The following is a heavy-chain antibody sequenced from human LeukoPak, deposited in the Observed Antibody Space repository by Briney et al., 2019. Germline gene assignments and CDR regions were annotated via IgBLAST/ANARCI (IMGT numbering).Heavy chain of an antibody. D-gene: IGHD1-26*01. CDR2: INTNNGNT. CDR3: ARDGPPWESLPDF. CDR1: GYIFTSYG. V-gene: IGHV1-18*01. J-gene: IGHJ4*02. Sequence: GASVKVSCKASGYIFTSYGISWVRQAAGQGLEWMAWINTNNGNTNYAQKFQDRVTLTTDTSTSTAYLDLRSLRSDDTDVYYCARDGPPWESLPDFWGQGTLVTVSS.